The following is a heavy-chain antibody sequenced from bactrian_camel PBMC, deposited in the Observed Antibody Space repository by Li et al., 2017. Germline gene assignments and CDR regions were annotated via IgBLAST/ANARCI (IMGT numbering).Heavy chain of an antibody. J-gene: IGHJ4*01. V-gene: IGHV3S57*01. CDR2: YTSSGNT. CDR3: AARWSIGGYWYESANYNY. CDR1: GPTYLGYRYWR. D-gene: IGHD2*01. Sequence: VQLVESGGGSVQNGGSLRLSCVASGPTYLGYRYWRLAWFRQAPGKDREAVAGYTSSGNTYYADSEKGRFAVSQDNAKYTLYLQMSSLKPEDSAMYYCAARWSIGGYWYESANYNYWGQGTQVTVS.